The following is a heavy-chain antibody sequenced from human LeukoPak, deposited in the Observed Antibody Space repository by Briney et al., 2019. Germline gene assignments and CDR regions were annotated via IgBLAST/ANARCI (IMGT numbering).Heavy chain of an antibody. J-gene: IGHJ4*02. V-gene: IGHV1-24*01. D-gene: IGHD4-11*01. CDR2: FDPGDGET. CDR3: ATANDYSNSDFDY. Sequence: ASVKVSCKVSGYTLTELSMHWVRQAPGKGLEWMGGFDPGDGETIYAQKFQGRVTMTEDTSTDTAYMELSSLRSEDTAVYYCATANDYSNSDFDYWGQGTLVTVSS. CDR1: GYTLTELS.